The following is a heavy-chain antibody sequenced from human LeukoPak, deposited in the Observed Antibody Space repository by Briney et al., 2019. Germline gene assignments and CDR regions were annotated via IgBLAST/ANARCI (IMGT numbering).Heavy chain of an antibody. D-gene: IGHD1-26*01. CDR3: ARDSSGSYPAPGQFDY. V-gene: IGHV4-61*01. CDR2: IYYSGST. CDR1: GGSVSSGSYY. Sequence: KSSETLSLTCTVSGGSVSSGSYYWSWIRQPPGKGLEWIGYIYYSGSTNYNPSLKSRVTISVDTSKNQFSLKLSSVTAPDTAVYYCARDSSGSYPAPGQFDYWGQGTLVTVSS. J-gene: IGHJ4*02.